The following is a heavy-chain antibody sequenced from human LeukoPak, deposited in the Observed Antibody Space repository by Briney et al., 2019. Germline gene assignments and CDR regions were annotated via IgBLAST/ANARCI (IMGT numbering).Heavy chain of an antibody. CDR3: ARDLYSSGWTDAFDI. Sequence: ASVKVSCKASRDTFTSYDIIWVRQAPGQGLEWMGWINPNSGGTNYAQKFQGRVTMTRDTSISTAYMELSRLRSDDTAVYYCARDLYSSGWTDAFDIWGQGTMVTVSS. D-gene: IGHD6-19*01. CDR2: INPNSGGT. CDR1: RDTFTSYD. V-gene: IGHV1-2*02. J-gene: IGHJ3*02.